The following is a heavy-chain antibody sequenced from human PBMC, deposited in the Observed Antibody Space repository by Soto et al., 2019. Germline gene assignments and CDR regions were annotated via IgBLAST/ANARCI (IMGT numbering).Heavy chain of an antibody. Sequence: RGESLKISCKGSGYSFTTYWIAWVRQMPGKGLEWMGIIFPGDSDTRYSPSFQGQVTISADKSINTAYLQWSSLKASDTAMYYCARHTTFASASLRFDPWGQGTLVTVSS. CDR2: IFPGDSDT. V-gene: IGHV5-51*01. CDR3: ARHTTFASASLRFDP. D-gene: IGHD3-10*01. J-gene: IGHJ5*01. CDR1: GYSFTTYW.